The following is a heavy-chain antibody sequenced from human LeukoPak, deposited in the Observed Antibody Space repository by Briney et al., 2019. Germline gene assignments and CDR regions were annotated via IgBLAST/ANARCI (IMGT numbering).Heavy chain of an antibody. D-gene: IGHD6-13*01. CDR2: ISYDGSNK. CDR1: GFTFSSYA. CDR3: ARDPEKLIAAAGTQIDY. Sequence: GGSLRLSCAASGFTFSSYAMHWVRQAPGKGLEWVAFISYDGSNKYYADSVKVRFTISRDNSKNTLYLQMNSLRAEDTAVYYCARDPEKLIAAAGTQIDYWGQGTLVTVSS. V-gene: IGHV3-30*04. J-gene: IGHJ4*02.